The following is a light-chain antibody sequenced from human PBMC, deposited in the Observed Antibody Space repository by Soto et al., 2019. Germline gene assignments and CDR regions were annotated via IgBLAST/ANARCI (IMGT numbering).Light chain of an antibody. CDR3: QQYDTLWT. CDR2: KAS. CDR1: RSIGTW. Sequence: DIQMTQSPSTLSASVGDRVTITCRASRSIGTWLAWYQQKAGKAPNLLIYKASSLESGVPSRFSGSGSGTEFTLSISSLQPDDFANYYCQQYDTLWTFGQGTKVEIK. J-gene: IGKJ1*01. V-gene: IGKV1-5*03.